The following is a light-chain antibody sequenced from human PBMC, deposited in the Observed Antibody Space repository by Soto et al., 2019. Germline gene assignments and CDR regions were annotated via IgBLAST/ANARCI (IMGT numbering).Light chain of an antibody. Sequence: PGERATLSCRASQSLRSGDLACYQQIPGQAPGLLIYGASSRATGIPDGFSGSGSGTDFNLTVSRLAPEDFAVYYCHQYGTSPRTFGQGTNVEIK. CDR1: QSLRSGD. CDR3: HQYGTSPRT. J-gene: IGKJ1*01. V-gene: IGKV3-20*01. CDR2: GAS.